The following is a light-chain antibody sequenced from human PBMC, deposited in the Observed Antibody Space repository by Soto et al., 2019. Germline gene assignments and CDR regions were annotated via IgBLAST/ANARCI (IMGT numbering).Light chain of an antibody. CDR3: QQRSDWPPFT. J-gene: IGKJ2*01. CDR2: DAS. CDR1: HNVNDY. Sequence: EVVLTQSPATLSLSPGERATLSCRASHNVNDYLAWYQQKPGQAPRLLIYDASKRATGLPARFIGSGSGTDFTLTISSLEAEDSAVYYCQQRSDWPPFTFGQGTKVEIK. V-gene: IGKV3-11*01.